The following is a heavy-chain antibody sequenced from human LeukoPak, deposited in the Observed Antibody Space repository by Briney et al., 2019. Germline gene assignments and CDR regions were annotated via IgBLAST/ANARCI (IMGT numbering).Heavy chain of an antibody. J-gene: IGHJ4*02. D-gene: IGHD6-19*01. CDR1: GFTFGSYT. Sequence: GGSLRLSCAASGFTFGSYTMSWVRQAPGKGLEWVSSISSSSSYIYYADSMKGRFTISRDNAKNSLYLQLNSLTAEDTAVYYCAREPYSSAWLFDYWGQGTLVTVSS. CDR3: AREPYSSAWLFDY. CDR2: ISSSSSYI. V-gene: IGHV3-21*01.